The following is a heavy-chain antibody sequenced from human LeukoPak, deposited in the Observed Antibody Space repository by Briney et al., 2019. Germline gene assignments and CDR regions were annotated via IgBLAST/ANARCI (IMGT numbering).Heavy chain of an antibody. Sequence: GESLKISCKGSGYSFTSYWIGWVRQMPGKGLEWMGIIYPGDSDTRYSPSFQGQVTISADKSISTAYLQWSSLKASDTAMYYCARPVRDGYNNDAFDIWGQGTMVTVSS. J-gene: IGHJ3*02. CDR3: ARPVRDGYNNDAFDI. CDR2: IYPGDSDT. CDR1: GYSFTSYW. D-gene: IGHD5-24*01. V-gene: IGHV5-51*01.